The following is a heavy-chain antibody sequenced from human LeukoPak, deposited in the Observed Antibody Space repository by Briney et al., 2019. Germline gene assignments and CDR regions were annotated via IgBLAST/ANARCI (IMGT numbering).Heavy chain of an antibody. V-gene: IGHV1-2*02. D-gene: IGHD2-21*02. J-gene: IGHJ4*02. CDR1: RYTFTGYY. CDR3: ARVFSGDCLLDY. CDR2: INPNSGGT. Sequence: ASVKVSCKASRYTFTGYYMHWVRQAPGQGLEWMGWINPNSGGTNYAQKFQGRVTMTRDTSISTAYMELSRLRSDDTAVYYCARVFSGDCLLDYWGQGTLVTVSS.